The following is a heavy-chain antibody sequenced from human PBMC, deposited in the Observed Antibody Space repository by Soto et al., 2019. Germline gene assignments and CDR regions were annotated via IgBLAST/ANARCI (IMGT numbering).Heavy chain of an antibody. CDR3: ARRASGWFFDY. V-gene: IGHV3-23*01. D-gene: IGHD6-19*01. CDR1: GFTFSSYL. CDR2: ISGSGGST. J-gene: IGHJ4*02. Sequence: GGSLRLSCAASGFTFSSYLMNWVRQAPGKGLEWVSVISGSGGSTYYADSVKGRFTISRDNSKNTLYLQMNSLRAEDTAVYYCARRASGWFFDYWGQGTLVTVSS.